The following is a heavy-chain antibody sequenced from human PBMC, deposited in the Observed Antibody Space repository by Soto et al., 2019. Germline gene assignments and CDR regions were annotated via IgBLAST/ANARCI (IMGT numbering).Heavy chain of an antibody. CDR1: GYTFTSYD. CDR2: MNPNSGNT. D-gene: IGHD2-8*01. J-gene: IGHJ6*02. V-gene: IGHV1-8*01. Sequence: ASVKVSCKASGYTFTSYDINWVRQATGQGLEWMGWMNPNSGNTGYAQKFQGRVTMTRNTSISTAYMELGSLRSEDTAVYYCARSAARRGRFRYCTNGVCSGSYYYYYGMDVWGQGTTVTVSS. CDR3: ARSAARRGRFRYCTNGVCSGSYYYYYGMDV.